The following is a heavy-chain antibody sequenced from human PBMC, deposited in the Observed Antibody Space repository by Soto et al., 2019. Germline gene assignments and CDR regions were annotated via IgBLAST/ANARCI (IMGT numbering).Heavy chain of an antibody. CDR3: AKLSGSYHSSLDY. Sequence: QVQLQESGPGLVKPSETLSLTCTVSGASISSYYWSWIRQPPGKGLEWIGYIFYTGSTSYNPSLKSRVTISIDTSKSPFSLKLNSVPAADTAVYYCAKLSGSYHSSLDYWGQGILVTVSS. CDR1: GASISSYY. CDR2: IFYTGST. J-gene: IGHJ4*02. D-gene: IGHD3-10*01. V-gene: IGHV4-59*01.